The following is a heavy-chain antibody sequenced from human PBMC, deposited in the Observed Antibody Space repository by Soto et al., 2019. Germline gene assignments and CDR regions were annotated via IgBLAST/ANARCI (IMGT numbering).Heavy chain of an antibody. D-gene: IGHD6-19*01. Sequence: GGSLRLSCAASGFTFSSYAMSWVRQAPGKGLEWVSAISGSGGSTYYADSVKGRFTISRDNSKNTLYLQMNSLRAEDTAVYYATGSGWYVGRDGPPDYFDYWGQGTLVTVSS. J-gene: IGHJ4*02. CDR2: ISGSGGST. CDR3: TGSGWYVGRDGPPDYFDY. V-gene: IGHV3-23*01. CDR1: GFTFSSYA.